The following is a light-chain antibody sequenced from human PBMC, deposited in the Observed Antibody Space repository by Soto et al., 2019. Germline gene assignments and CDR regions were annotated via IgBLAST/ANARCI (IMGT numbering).Light chain of an antibody. J-gene: IGLJ2*01. V-gene: IGLV2-14*01. CDR3: AAWDDSLNGVV. CDR1: SSDVGVYNY. CDR2: EVS. Sequence: QSALTQPASVSGSPGQSITISCTGTSSDVGVYNYVSWYQQHPGKGPKLLIYEVSNRPSGVSNRFSGSKSGNTASLTISGLQSEDEADYYCAAWDDSLNGVVFGGGTKLTVL.